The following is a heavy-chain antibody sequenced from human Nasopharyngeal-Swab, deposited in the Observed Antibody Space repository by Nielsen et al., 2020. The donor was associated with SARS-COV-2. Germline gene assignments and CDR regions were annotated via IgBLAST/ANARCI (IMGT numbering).Heavy chain of an antibody. CDR3: ARDEGRVTGIDV. V-gene: IGHV4-59*02. Sequence: SETLSLTCTVSGASVNNYLWSWIRQPPGKGLEWIGFVSNGGYTNYSPSLKSRVTISADPTYNRISLILSSVTAADTAMYYGARDEGRVTGIDVWGQGTTVIVSS. CDR2: VSNGGYT. J-gene: IGHJ6*02. D-gene: IGHD7-27*01. CDR1: GASVNNYL.